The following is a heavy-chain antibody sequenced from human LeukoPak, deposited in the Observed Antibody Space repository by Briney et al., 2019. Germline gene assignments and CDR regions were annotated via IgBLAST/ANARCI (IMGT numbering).Heavy chain of an antibody. CDR3: AKGSSSGFYGLIDY. J-gene: IGHJ4*02. V-gene: IGHV3-21*04. Sequence: GGSLRLSCAASGFTFSSYSMNWVRQAPGKGLEWVSSISSSSSYIYYADSVKGRFTISRDNSKNMLYVHMNSLRAEDTAVYYCAKGSSSGFYGLIDYWGQGTLVTVSS. D-gene: IGHD6-19*01. CDR2: ISSSSSYI. CDR1: GFTFSSYS.